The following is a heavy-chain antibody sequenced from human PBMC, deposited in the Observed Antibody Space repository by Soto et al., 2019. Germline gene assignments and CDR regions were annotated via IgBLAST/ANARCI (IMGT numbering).Heavy chain of an antibody. CDR2: INHSGSN. Sequence: QVQLQQWGAGLLKPSETLSLTCAVYEGSFSDHYWCWIRQTPGKGLEWIGEINHSGSNNYSPSLKSRVTMSLDTSKNQFSLKLTSVTAADTAVYYCARGGSNAGQVAFYSWGQGTMVTVSS. V-gene: IGHV4-34*01. D-gene: IGHD3-16*01. CDR3: ARGGSNAGQVAFYS. J-gene: IGHJ3*02. CDR1: EGSFSDHY.